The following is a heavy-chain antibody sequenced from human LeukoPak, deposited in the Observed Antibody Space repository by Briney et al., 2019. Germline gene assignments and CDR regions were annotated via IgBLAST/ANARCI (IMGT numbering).Heavy chain of an antibody. Sequence: GGSLRLSCEASGFTFSNAWMSWVRQAPGKGLEWLSYITSSSSIIYYADSVKGRFTISRDNAKNSLYLQMNSLRAEDTAVYYCARDPTSYDSSGYYSDYWGQGTLVTVSS. CDR3: ARDPTSYDSSGYYSDY. V-gene: IGHV3-48*04. J-gene: IGHJ4*02. D-gene: IGHD3-22*01. CDR1: GFTFSNAW. CDR2: ITSSSSII.